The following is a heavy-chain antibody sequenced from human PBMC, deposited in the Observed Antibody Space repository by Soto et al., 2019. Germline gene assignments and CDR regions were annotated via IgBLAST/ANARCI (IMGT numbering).Heavy chain of an antibody. CDR3: ARARALNYYYYYGMDV. V-gene: IGHV4-59*01. Sequence: ASETLSLTCTVSGGSISSYYWSWIRQPPGKGLEWIGYIYYSGSTNYNPSLKSRVTISVDTSKNQFSLKLSSVTAADTAVYYCARARALNYYYYYGMDVWGQGTTVTVSS. CDR1: GGSISSYY. CDR2: IYYSGST. J-gene: IGHJ6*02.